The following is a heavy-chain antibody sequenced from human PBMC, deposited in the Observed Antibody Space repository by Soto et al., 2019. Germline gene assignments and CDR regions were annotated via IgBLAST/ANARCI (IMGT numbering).Heavy chain of an antibody. Sequence: EVQLVESGGGLVTPGGSQRLSCVASGFTFSNYAMNWVRQAPGKGLEWVSFISSSSSYIYYADSVKGRFTISRDNAKNSLYLQTTSVRAEDTAVYYCARDLPSGSVNYLGLNWGRGTLVIVSS. CDR3: ARDLPSGSVNYLGLN. D-gene: IGHD3-10*01. J-gene: IGHJ4*02. V-gene: IGHV3-21*02. CDR2: ISSSSSYI. CDR1: GFTFSNYA.